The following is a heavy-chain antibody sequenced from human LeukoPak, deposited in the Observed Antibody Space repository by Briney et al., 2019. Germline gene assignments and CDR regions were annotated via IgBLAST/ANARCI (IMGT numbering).Heavy chain of an antibody. CDR1: GFTFSSYA. D-gene: IGHD3-10*01. V-gene: IGHV3-23*01. Sequence: GGSLRLSCAASGFTFSSYAMSWVRQAPGKGLEWVSAISGSGGSTYYADSVKGRFTISRDNAKNTLYLQMNSLRAEDTAVYYCAKEAPYGSGSYSNYYYGMDVWGQGTTVTVSS. J-gene: IGHJ6*02. CDR3: AKEAPYGSGSYSNYYYGMDV. CDR2: ISGSGGST.